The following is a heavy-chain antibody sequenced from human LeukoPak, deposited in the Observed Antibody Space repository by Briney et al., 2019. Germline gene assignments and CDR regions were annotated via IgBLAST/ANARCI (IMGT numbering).Heavy chain of an antibody. CDR3: ARVLNYYDSSGYYFSY. CDR2: ISYDGSNK. D-gene: IGHD3-22*01. J-gene: IGHJ4*02. CDR1: GFTFSSCG. V-gene: IGHV3-30*19. Sequence: GGSLRLPCAASGFTFSSCGMHWVRQAPGKGLEWVAVISYDGSNKYYADSVKGRFTISRDNSKNTLYLQMNSLRAEDTAVYYCARVLNYYDSSGYYFSYWGQGTLVTVSS.